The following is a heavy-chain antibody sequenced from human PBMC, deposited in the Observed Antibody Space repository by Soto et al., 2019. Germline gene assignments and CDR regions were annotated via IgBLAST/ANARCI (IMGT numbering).Heavy chain of an antibody. CDR1: GYTFTSYG. Sequence: GASVKVSCKASGYTFTSYGTSWVRQAPGRGLEWMGWISAYNGNTNYAQKLQGRVTMTTDTSTSTAYMELRSLRSDDTAVYYCARGGGITIFGVTLRHDAFDIWGQGTMVT. D-gene: IGHD3-3*01. J-gene: IGHJ3*02. CDR2: ISAYNGNT. CDR3: ARGGGITIFGVTLRHDAFDI. V-gene: IGHV1-18*04.